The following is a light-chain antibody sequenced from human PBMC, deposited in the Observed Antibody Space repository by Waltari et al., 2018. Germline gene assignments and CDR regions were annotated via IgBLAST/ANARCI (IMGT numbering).Light chain of an antibody. J-gene: IGKJ1*01. CDR2: GAS. CDR1: QTLSRN. V-gene: IGKV3-15*01. CDR3: QQYNNWPPWT. Sequence: ETVVTQSPATLSLSPGETATVSCRASQTLSRNLAWYQQKPGQPPRLLIYGASTRATGVPARFSGSGSGTEFTLTISTLEPEDCAVYYCQQYNNWPPWTFGQGTKVEIK.